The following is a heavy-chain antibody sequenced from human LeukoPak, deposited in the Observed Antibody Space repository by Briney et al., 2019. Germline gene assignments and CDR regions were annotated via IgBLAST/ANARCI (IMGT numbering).Heavy chain of an antibody. CDR3: ARGGGYYDSSGYYTPPENDY. CDR1: GYTFTSYC. CDR2: INPSGGST. Sequence: ASVKVSCKASGYTFTSYCMHWVRQAPGQGLEWMGIINPSGGSTSYAQKFQGRVTMTRDTSTSTVYMELSSLRSEDTAVYYCARGGGYYDSSGYYTPPENDYWGQGTLVTVSS. D-gene: IGHD3-22*01. J-gene: IGHJ4*02. V-gene: IGHV1-46*01.